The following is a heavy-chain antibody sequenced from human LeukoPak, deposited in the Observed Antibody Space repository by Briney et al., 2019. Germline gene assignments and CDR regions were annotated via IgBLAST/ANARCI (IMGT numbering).Heavy chain of an antibody. CDR3: ARRDSGSYFNWFDP. Sequence: GESLKISCQGVGYSFTTYWIGWVRQMPGKGLEWMGIIYPGDSDTRYSPSFQGQVTISADKSISTAYLQWSSLKASDTAVYYCARRDSGSYFNWFDPWGQGTLVTVSS. CDR2: IYPGDSDT. CDR1: GYSFTTYW. D-gene: IGHD1-26*01. J-gene: IGHJ5*02. V-gene: IGHV5-51*01.